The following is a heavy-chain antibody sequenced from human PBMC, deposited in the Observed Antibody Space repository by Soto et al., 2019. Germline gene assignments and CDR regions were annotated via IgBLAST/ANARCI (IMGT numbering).Heavy chain of an antibody. CDR1: GGSFSGYY. CDR3: AREGYSYTRSLDY. V-gene: IGHV4-34*01. J-gene: IGHJ4*02. Sequence: PSETLSLTCAVYGGSFSGYYWSWIRQPPGKGLEWIGEINHSGSTNYNPSLKSRVTISVDTSKNQFSLKVSSVTAADTAVYYCAREGYSYTRSLDYWGQGTLVTVSS. D-gene: IGHD5-18*01. CDR2: INHSGST.